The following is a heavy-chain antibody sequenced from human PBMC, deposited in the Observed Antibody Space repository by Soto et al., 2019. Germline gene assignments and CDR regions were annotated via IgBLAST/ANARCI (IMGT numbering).Heavy chain of an antibody. V-gene: IGHV3-30*18. Sequence: QVQLVESGGGVVQPGRSLRLSCAASGFTFSSYGMHWVRQAPGKGLEWVAVISYDGSNKYYADSVKGRFTISRDNSKNTLYLQMNSLRAEDTAVYYCAKEAQQLQLDYWGQGTLVTVSP. CDR3: AKEAQQLQLDY. CDR2: ISYDGSNK. CDR1: GFTFSSYG. J-gene: IGHJ4*02. D-gene: IGHD6-13*01.